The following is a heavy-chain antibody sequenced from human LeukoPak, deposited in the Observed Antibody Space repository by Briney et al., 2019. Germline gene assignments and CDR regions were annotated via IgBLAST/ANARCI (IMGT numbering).Heavy chain of an antibody. V-gene: IGHV4-39*01. J-gene: IGHJ6*02. Sequence: SETLSLTCTVSGGSISSSSYYWGWIRQPPGKGLEWIGSIYYSGSTYYNPSLKSRVTISVDTSKNQFSLKLSSVTAADTAVYYCARQDPAYYYYGMDGWGQGTTVTVSS. D-gene: IGHD2-15*01. CDR3: ARQDPAYYYYGMDG. CDR1: GGSISSSSYY. CDR2: IYYSGST.